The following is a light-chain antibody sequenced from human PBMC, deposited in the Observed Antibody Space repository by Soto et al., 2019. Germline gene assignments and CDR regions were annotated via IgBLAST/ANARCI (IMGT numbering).Light chain of an antibody. V-gene: IGLV2-23*02. CDR2: EVT. J-gene: IGLJ1*01. CDR3: CSYAGSSTLYV. Sequence: QSVLTQPASVSGSPGQSITISCTGTSSDVGSYNLVSWYQQHPGKAPKLIIYEVTKRPSGVSNRFSGSKSGNTASLTISGLQAEDEADYYCCSYAGSSTLYVFGTGTKVPS. CDR1: SSDVGSYNL.